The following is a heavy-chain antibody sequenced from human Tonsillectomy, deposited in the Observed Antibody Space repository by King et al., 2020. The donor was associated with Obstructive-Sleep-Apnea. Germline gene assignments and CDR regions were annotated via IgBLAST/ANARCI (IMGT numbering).Heavy chain of an antibody. V-gene: IGHV1-2*02. D-gene: IGHD3-10*01. CDR1: GYTFTGYY. CDR2: ISPNSGAT. J-gene: IGHJ4*02. CDR3: ARDMSAYDSTSPAY. Sequence: VQLVESGAEVKKPGASVKVSCKASGYTFTGYYIHCVRQAPGQGLEWMGWISPNSGATKYAQKFQDRVTMTRDTSISTAYMDLSRLRSDDTAIYYCARDMSAYDSTSPAYWGQGTLVTVSS.